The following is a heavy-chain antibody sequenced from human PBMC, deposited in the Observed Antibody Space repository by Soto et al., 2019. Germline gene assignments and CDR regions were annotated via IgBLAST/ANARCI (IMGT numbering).Heavy chain of an antibody. CDR2: VSHDGRSK. D-gene: IGHD6-19*01. CDR3: ATGGRQWLVTSDFNY. V-gene: IGHV3-30*03. Sequence: VPLVESGGGVVQPGRSLRLSCAASGFTFSDYAMHWVRQAPGKGLEWVAVVSHDGRSKHYADSVKGRFTIPRDSSKNTVSLEMTSMRAEDTAVYYCATGGRQWLVTSDFNYWGQGALVTVSS. CDR1: GFTFSDYA. J-gene: IGHJ4*02.